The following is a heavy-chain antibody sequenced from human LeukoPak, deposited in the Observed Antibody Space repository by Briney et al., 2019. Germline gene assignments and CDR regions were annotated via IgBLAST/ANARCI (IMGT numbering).Heavy chain of an antibody. CDR1: GFTFSTYS. CDR2: ISSSSSYI. Sequence: GGSLRLSCAASGFTFSTYSMNWVRQAPGRGLEWVSSISSSSSYIYYADSVKGRFTISRDNAKNSLYLQMNSLRAEVTAVYYCARDPVAGDVFDYWGQGTLVTVSS. V-gene: IGHV3-21*01. J-gene: IGHJ4*02. D-gene: IGHD6-19*01. CDR3: ARDPVAGDVFDY.